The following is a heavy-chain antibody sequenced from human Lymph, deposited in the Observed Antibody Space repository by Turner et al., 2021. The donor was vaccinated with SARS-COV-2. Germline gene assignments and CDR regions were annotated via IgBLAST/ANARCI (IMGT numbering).Heavy chain of an antibody. J-gene: IGHJ6*02. CDR1: GFTFSRYA. CDR2: ISYDGSNK. CDR3: ARDDREFWSGYYTHYYYYGMDV. V-gene: IGHV3-30*04. Sequence: QVQLVESGGGVVQPGRSLRLSCAASGFTFSRYAMHWVRQAPGTGLAWVAVISYDGSNKNYADSVKGRFTISRDNSKNTLYLQMNSLRAEDTAVYYCARDDREFWSGYYTHYYYYGMDVWGQGTTVTVSS. D-gene: IGHD3-3*01.